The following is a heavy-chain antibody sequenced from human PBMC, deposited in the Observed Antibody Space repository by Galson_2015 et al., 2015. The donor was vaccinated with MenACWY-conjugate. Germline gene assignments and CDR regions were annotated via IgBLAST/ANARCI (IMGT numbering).Heavy chain of an antibody. CDR3: ARVFPIEVPGRCWYFAL. CDR2: IKPDGSDK. Sequence: SLRLSCAASGFTFSTYWMAWVRQGPAKGLEWVASIKPDGSDKYYVDSLKGRFTISRDNTQNSFYLQMNSLRVEDTAVYYCARVFPIEVPGRCWYFALWGRGTLVTVSS. V-gene: IGHV3-7*03. CDR1: GFTFSTYW. D-gene: IGHD2-2*01. J-gene: IGHJ2*01.